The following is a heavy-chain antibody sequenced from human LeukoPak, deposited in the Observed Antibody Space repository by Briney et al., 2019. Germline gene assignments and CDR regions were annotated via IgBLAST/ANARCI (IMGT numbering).Heavy chain of an antibody. CDR1: GFTFRNYG. Sequence: GGSLRLSCVASGFTFRNYGMHWVRQAPGKGLEWMAFISYDGSNKYSLDSVRGRFTISRDNSKNTLYLQMNSLRAEDTAVYYCAKDQGYGYGDGFDFWGQGTLVTVSS. V-gene: IGHV3-30*18. J-gene: IGHJ4*02. CDR2: ISYDGSNK. CDR3: AKDQGYGYGDGFDF. D-gene: IGHD4/OR15-4a*01.